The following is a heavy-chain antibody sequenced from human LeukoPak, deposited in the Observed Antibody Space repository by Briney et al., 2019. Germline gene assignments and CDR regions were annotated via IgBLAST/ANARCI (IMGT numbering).Heavy chain of an antibody. Sequence: ASVKVSCKASGYTFTGYYMHWVRQAPGQELEWMGRINPNSGGTNYAQKFQGRVTMTRDTSISTAYMELSRLRSDDTAVYCCARYYYYDSSGYPDYWGQGTLVTVSS. CDR1: GYTFTGYY. J-gene: IGHJ4*02. D-gene: IGHD3-22*01. CDR3: ARYYYYDSSGYPDY. CDR2: INPNSGGT. V-gene: IGHV1-2*06.